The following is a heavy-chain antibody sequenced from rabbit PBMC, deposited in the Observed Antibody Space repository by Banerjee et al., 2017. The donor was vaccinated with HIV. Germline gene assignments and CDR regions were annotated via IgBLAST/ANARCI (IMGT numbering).Heavy chain of an antibody. V-gene: IGHV1S45*01. J-gene: IGHJ4*01. CDR2: IYGGSSGNT. CDR3: ARDLADVIGWNFNL. Sequence: QEQLEESGGGLVQPEGSLTLTCTASGFSFSNKYVMCWVRQAPGKGLEWIGCIYGGSSGNTYYANWAKGRFTISKTSWTTVTLQMTSLTAADTATYFCARDLADVIGWNFNLWGQGTLVTVS. D-gene: IGHD1-1*01. CDR1: GFSFSNKYV.